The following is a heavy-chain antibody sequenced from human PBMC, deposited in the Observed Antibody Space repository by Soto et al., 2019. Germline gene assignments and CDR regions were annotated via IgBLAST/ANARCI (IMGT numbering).Heavy chain of an antibody. Sequence: EVQLLESGGGMVQPGGSLRISCAASGFIFSSYAMTWVRLAPGKGLEWVSGISGRGGSTFYADSVKGRFTLYRDNSKNMVYLQANSLKAEDTAVYYCVRVAGSGGFYDYWGQGTLVTVSS. J-gene: IGHJ4*02. V-gene: IGHV3-23*01. CDR3: VRVAGSGGFYDY. D-gene: IGHD3-10*01. CDR2: ISGRGGST. CDR1: GFIFSSYA.